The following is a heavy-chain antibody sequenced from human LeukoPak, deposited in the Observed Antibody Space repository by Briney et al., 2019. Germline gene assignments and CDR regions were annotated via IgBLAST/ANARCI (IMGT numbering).Heavy chain of an antibody. Sequence: GGTLRLSCAASGFSLSSYAMSWVRQAPGKGLEWVSAISSSDDGTYHAGSVRGRFTISRDSSKNTLYLQMNDLRTEDAAVYYCAKAPVTSCRGAFCYPLDSWGQGTLVTVSS. CDR3: AKAPVTSCRGAFCYPLDS. CDR2: ISSSDDGT. D-gene: IGHD2-15*01. CDR1: GFSLSSYA. V-gene: IGHV3-23*01. J-gene: IGHJ4*02.